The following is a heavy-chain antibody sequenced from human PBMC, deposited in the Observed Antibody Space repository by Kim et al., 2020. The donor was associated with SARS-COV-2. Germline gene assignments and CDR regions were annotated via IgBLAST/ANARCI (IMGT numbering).Heavy chain of an antibody. CDR2: IHTSGRT. V-gene: IGHV4-61*02. D-gene: IGHD2-2*01. J-gene: IGHJ6*02. Sequence: SETLSLTCTVSGGSISSGTYHWSWIRQPAGKGLEWIGCIHTSGRTSYNPSLKSRVTISVDTSKNQFSLKLSSVTAADTAVYYCARDSVPYGADGMDVWGRGTTVTVSS. CDR3: ARDSVPYGADGMDV. CDR1: GGSISSGTYH.